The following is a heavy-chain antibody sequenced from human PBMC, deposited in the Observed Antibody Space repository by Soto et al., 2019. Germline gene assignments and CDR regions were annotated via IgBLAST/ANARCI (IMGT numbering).Heavy chain of an antibody. CDR1: GGTFSSYA. V-gene: IGHV1-69*12. D-gene: IGHD1-26*01. J-gene: IGHJ6*02. CDR2: IIPIFGTA. CDR3: ARHPVSGSYAYYYGMDV. Sequence: QVQLVQSGAEVKKPGSSVKVSCKASGGTFSSYAISWVRQAPGQGLEWMGGIIPIFGTADYAQKFQGRVTITADEPTSTAYRELSSLRSEDTAVYYCARHPVSGSYAYYYGMDVWGQGTTVTVSS.